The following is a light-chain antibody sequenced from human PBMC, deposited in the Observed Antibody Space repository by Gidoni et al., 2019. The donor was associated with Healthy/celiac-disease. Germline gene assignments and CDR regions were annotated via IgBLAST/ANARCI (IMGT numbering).Light chain of an antibody. Sequence: EIVLTQSPATLSLSPGERATLSCRASQSVSSYLAWYQQKPGQAPRLLIYEASNRATGIPARFSGSGSGTEFTLTISSLDPEDFAVYYCQQRSNWPLTFGQGTRLEIK. V-gene: IGKV3-11*01. CDR1: QSVSSY. J-gene: IGKJ5*01. CDR3: QQRSNWPLT. CDR2: EAS.